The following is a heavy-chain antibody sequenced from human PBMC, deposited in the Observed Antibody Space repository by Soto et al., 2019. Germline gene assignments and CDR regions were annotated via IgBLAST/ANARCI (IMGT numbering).Heavy chain of an antibody. CDR2: ISGSGGST. V-gene: IGHV3-23*01. CDR1: GFTFSSYA. Sequence: GGSLRLYCAASGFTFSSYAMSWVRQAPGKGLEWVSAISGSGGSTYYADSVKGRFTISRDNSKNTLYLQMNSRRAEDTVVYYCAKSGSSWYFDYWGQGTLVTVSS. CDR3: AKSGSSWYFDY. J-gene: IGHJ4*02. D-gene: IGHD6-13*01.